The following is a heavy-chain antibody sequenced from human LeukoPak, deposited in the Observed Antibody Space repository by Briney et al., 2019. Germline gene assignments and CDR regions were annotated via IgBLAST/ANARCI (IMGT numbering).Heavy chain of an antibody. D-gene: IGHD3-9*01. CDR1: GGSINNNKW. V-gene: IGHV4-4*02. CDR2: IHPSGST. J-gene: IGHJ4*02. CDR3: ATYHDISSGYTFGS. Sequence: SETLSLTCAVSGGSINNNKWWNWVRQPPGKGLEWIGEIHPSGSTRYNPSLKSRLSISIDKSNDQVSLKLSSVTAADTAVYYCATYHDISSGYTFGSWGQGTLVTVSS.